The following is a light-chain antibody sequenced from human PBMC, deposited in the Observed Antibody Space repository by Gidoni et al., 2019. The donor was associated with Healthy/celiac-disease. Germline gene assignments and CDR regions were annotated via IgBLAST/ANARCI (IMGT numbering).Light chain of an antibody. V-gene: IGLV1-40*01. CDR1: SSNNGAGYD. Sequence: QSVLPPPPSVYGAPGPRVPISCTGSSSNNGAGYDVHWYQQLPGTAPKLLIYGNSNRPSGVPDRFSGSKSGTSASLAITGLQAEDEADYYCQSYDSSLSGQGVFGGGTKLTVL. CDR3: QSYDSSLSGQGV. J-gene: IGLJ2*01. CDR2: GNS.